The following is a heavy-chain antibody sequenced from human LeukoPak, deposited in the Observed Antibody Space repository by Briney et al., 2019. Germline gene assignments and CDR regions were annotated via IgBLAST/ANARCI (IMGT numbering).Heavy chain of an antibody. CDR3: ARAGRPMIGGVTPLEHFDS. J-gene: IGHJ4*02. V-gene: IGHV1-3*01. CDR1: GGTFSSYA. CDR2: INAGVGNT. D-gene: IGHD3-10*01. Sequence: GASVKVSCKASGGTFSSYAISWVRQAPGQGREWMGWINAGVGNTKCSEKFQDRVTVTRDTPATTAYMELSSLRAEDTAVYYCARAGRPMIGGVTPLEHFDSWGQGTLVTVSS.